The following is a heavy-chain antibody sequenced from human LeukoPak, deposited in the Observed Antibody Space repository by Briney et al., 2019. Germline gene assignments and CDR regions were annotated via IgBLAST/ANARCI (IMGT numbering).Heavy chain of an antibody. D-gene: IGHD6-19*01. V-gene: IGHV1-2*02. J-gene: IGHJ6*03. CDR2: INPNSGGT. CDR1: EYTFTGYY. CDR3: ARDGPLAVAGTYYYYYYMDV. Sequence: GASVKVSRKASEYTFTGYYMHWVRQAPGQGLEWMGWINPNSGGTNYAQKFQGRVTMTRDTSISTAYMELSRLRSDDTAVYYCARDGPLAVAGTYYYYYYMDVWGKGTTVTVSS.